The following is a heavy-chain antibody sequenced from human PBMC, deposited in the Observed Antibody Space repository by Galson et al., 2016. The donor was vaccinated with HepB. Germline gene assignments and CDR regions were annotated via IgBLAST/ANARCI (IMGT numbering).Heavy chain of an antibody. D-gene: IGHD3-10*01. V-gene: IGHV4-39*01. Sequence: LSLTCTVSGDSISSSNYYWGWIRQPPRKGLEWIGSIYYSGSTYYNPSLKSRVTISVDTSRKQFYLRLNSVTAAETAVYYCARHDTMVQGGYYGMDAWGQGTTVTVSS. CDR2: IYYSGST. CDR3: ARHDTMVQGGYYGMDA. J-gene: IGHJ6*02. CDR1: GDSISSSNYY.